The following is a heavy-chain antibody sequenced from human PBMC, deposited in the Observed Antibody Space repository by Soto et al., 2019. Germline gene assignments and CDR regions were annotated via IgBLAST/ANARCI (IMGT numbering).Heavy chain of an antibody. Sequence: GGSLRLSCAASGFTFSSYAMHWVRQAPGKGLEWVAVISYDGSNKYYADSVKGRFTISRDNSKNTLYLQMNSLRAEDTAVYYCARVTVTTRAIYYGMDVWGQGPTVTVSS. CDR1: GFTFSSYA. D-gene: IGHD4-4*01. CDR3: ARVTVTTRAIYYGMDV. J-gene: IGHJ6*02. CDR2: ISYDGSNK. V-gene: IGHV3-30-3*01.